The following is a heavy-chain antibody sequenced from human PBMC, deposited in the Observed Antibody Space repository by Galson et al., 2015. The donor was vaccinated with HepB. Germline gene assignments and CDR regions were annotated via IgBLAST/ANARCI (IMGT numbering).Heavy chain of an antibody. J-gene: IGHJ4*02. Sequence: SLRLSCAASGFTFSSYAMHWVRQAPGKGLEYVSAISSNGGSTYYADSVKGRFTISRDNSKNTLYLQMSSLRAEDTAVYYCVKNYDSSGYHKGGGYYFDSWGQGTLVTVSS. D-gene: IGHD3-22*01. V-gene: IGHV3-64D*06. CDR3: VKNYDSSGYHKGGGYYFDS. CDR2: ISSNGGST. CDR1: GFTFSSYA.